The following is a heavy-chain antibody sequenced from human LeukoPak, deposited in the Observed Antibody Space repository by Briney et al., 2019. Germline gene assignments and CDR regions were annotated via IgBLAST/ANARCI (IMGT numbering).Heavy chain of an antibody. J-gene: IGHJ4*02. CDR3: ARINYSDGSGFYRDY. V-gene: IGHV3-53*01. D-gene: IGHD3-22*01. Sequence: GGSLTLSCAVSGFTLSDYYMIWVHQAPGEALECVSVIYSGGKTYYADSVKCRFTISRDDSKNTLHLQMNSLRAEDTAVYYCARINYSDGSGFYRDYWGQGTLVTVSS. CDR2: IYSGGKT. CDR1: GFTLSDYY.